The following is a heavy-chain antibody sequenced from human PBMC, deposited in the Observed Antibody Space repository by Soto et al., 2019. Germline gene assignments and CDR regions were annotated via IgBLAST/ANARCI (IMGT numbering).Heavy chain of an antibody. Sequence: EVQLLESGGGLVQPGGSLRLSCAASGFTFSSYAMSWVRQAPGKGLEWVSAISGSGGSTYYADSVKGRFTISRDNSKNTVYLQMNSLRAEDTAVYYCGKGGNDCGDAGYFDYCGQGTLVTVSS. CDR3: GKGGNDCGDAGYFDY. J-gene: IGHJ4*02. CDR1: GFTFSSYA. V-gene: IGHV3-23*01. D-gene: IGHD4-17*01. CDR2: ISGSGGST.